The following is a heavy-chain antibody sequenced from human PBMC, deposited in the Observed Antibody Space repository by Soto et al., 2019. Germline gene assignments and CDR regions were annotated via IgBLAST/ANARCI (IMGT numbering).Heavy chain of an antibody. CDR2: IIPILGIA. CDR1: GGTFSSYT. J-gene: IGHJ4*02. Sequence: QVQLVQSGAEVKKPGSSVKVSCKASGGTFSSYTISWVRQAPGQGLEWMGRIIPILGIANYAQKFQGRVTITADKSTCTAYMELSSLRSEDSAVYYCARSGLGYYDFWSGYDYWGQGTLVTVSS. D-gene: IGHD3-3*01. CDR3: ARSGLGYYDFWSGYDY. V-gene: IGHV1-69*02.